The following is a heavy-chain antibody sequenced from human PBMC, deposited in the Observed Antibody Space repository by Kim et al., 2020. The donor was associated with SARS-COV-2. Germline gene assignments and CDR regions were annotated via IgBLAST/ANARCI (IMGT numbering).Heavy chain of an antibody. V-gene: IGHV3-7*03. CDR1: GFTFSSYW. Sequence: GGSLRLSCAASGFTFSSYWMSWVRQAPGKGLEWVANIKQDGSEKYYVDSVKGRFTISRDNAKNSLYLQMNSLRAEDTAVYYCALHGFGGSSWYDNPTMYYYYGMDVWGQGTTVTVSS. CDR3: ALHGFGGSSWYDNPTMYYYYGMDV. D-gene: IGHD6-13*01. CDR2: IKQDGSEK. J-gene: IGHJ6*02.